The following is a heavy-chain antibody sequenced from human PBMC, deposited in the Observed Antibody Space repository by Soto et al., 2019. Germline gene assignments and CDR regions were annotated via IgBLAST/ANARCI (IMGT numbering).Heavy chain of an antibody. Sequence: EVQLVRWGGVLIRPGGPLTPSWAPSGLPVRPTSMSWSPRAPGKGLEGVAIMFGSGKTYHADSVKGRFTVSRDNSKNTLDLQMNTLRVEDTAVYYCAKGDFDCWGQGTLVTVSS. J-gene: IGHJ4*02. CDR3: AKGDFDC. CDR2: MFGSGKT. CDR1: GLPVRPTS. D-gene: IGHD3-16*01. V-gene: IGHV3-53*01.